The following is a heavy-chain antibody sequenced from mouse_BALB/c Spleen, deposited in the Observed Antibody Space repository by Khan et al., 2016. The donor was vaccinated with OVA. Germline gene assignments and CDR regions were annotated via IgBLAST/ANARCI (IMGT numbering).Heavy chain of an antibody. CDR2: ISSGGGYT. Sequence: EVELVESGGGLVKPGGSLKLSCAASGFTFSNYAMSWVRQTPEKRLEWVATISSGGGYTYYPDSVKGRFPISRDNAKNTLYLQMGSLRSEDTAIYYWARELVATVVATPGADGGQGTLVTVCA. V-gene: IGHV5-9-3*01. CDR3: ARELVATVVATPGAD. CDR1: GFTFSNYA. J-gene: IGHJ3*01. D-gene: IGHD1-1*01.